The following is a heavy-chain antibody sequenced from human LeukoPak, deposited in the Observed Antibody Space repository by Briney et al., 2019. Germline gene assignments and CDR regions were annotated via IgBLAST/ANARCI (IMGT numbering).Heavy chain of an antibody. CDR2: IYYSGST. D-gene: IGHD3-22*01. Sequence: SETLSLTCTVSGGSISSSCYYWGWLRQPPGKGLEWIGSIYYSGSTYYNPSLKSRVTISVDTSKNQFSLKLSSVTAADTAVYYCARLLVVSAGYAFDIWGQGTMATVSS. CDR3: ARLLVVSAGYAFDI. V-gene: IGHV4-39*01. CDR1: GGSISSSCYY. J-gene: IGHJ3*02.